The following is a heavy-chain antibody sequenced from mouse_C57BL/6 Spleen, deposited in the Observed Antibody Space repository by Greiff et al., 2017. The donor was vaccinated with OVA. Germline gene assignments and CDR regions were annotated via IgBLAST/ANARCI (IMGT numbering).Heavy chain of an antibody. CDR3: ARRGYDYDVGYLDV. V-gene: IGHV1-69*01. CDR2: IDPSDSYT. Sequence: QVQLKQPGAELVMPGASVKLSCKASGYTFTSYWMHWVKQRPGQGLEWIGEIDPSDSYTNYNPKFKGKSTLTVDKSSSTAYMQLSSLTSEDSAVYYCARRGYDYDVGYLDVWGTGTTVTVSS. D-gene: IGHD2-4*01. CDR1: GYTFTSYW. J-gene: IGHJ1*03.